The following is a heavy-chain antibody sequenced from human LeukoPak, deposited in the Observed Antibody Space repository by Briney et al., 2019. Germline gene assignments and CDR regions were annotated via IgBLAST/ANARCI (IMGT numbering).Heavy chain of an antibody. CDR2: INSDGSST. V-gene: IGHV3-74*03. CDR1: GFTFGNYW. Sequence: GGSLRLSCAASGFTFGNYWMHWVRQAPGKGLVWVSRINSDGSSTTYADSVKGRFTISRDNAKNSVSLQMNSLRAEDTAVYYCARGSSSSFDFWGQGTLVTVSS. D-gene: IGHD6-6*01. CDR3: ARGSSSSFDF. J-gene: IGHJ4*02.